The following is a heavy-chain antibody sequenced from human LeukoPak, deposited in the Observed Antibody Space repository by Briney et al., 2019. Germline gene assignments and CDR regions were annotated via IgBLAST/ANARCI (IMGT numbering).Heavy chain of an antibody. Sequence: GGSLRLSFAASGFTFSSYSMKSVRQAPGKGLEWVSYITNNGRKTYYADSMKGRFKISRDNAKNSLFLQMSSLRAEDTALYYCARAGMDGRGYYQGFDYWGQGTLVSVSS. CDR3: ARAGMDGRGYYQGFDY. J-gene: IGHJ4*02. V-gene: IGHV3-21*05. D-gene: IGHD3-22*01. CDR2: ITNNGRKT. CDR1: GFTFSSYS.